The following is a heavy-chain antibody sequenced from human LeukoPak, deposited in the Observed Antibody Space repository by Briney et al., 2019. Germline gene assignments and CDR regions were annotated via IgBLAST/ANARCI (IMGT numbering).Heavy chain of an antibody. Sequence: GGSLRLSCAASGFSFSKYWMHWVRQTPGEGLVWVARIKEDGTYTSYADYVKGRFTISRDNARNTVFLQMNSLRAEDTAVYYCARDFDMGITPGDDFDFWGQGTLVTVSS. CDR2: IKEDGTYT. CDR1: GFSFSKYW. V-gene: IGHV3-74*01. D-gene: IGHD3-9*01. CDR3: ARDFDMGITPGDDFDF. J-gene: IGHJ4*02.